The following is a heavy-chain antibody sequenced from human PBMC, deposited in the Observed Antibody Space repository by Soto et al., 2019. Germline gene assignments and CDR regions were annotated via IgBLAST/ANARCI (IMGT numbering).Heavy chain of an antibody. J-gene: IGHJ5*02. Sequence: GGSLRLSCAASGFTFSSYAMSWVRQAPGKGLEWVSAISGSGGSTYYADSVKGRFTISRDNSKNTLYLQMNSLGAEDTAVYYCATSREVAGFNWFDPWGQGTLVTVSS. V-gene: IGHV3-23*01. CDR1: GFTFSSYA. CDR2: ISGSGGST. CDR3: ATSREVAGFNWFDP. D-gene: IGHD6-19*01.